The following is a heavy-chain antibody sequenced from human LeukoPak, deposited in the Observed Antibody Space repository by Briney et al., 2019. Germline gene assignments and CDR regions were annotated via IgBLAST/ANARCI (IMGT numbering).Heavy chain of an antibody. CDR3: AKDPKLLDYFDY. CDR2: IYSGGAT. D-gene: IGHD2-15*01. CDR1: GFTVSRDY. J-gene: IGHJ4*02. V-gene: IGHV3-66*01. Sequence: GGSLRLSCAASGFTVSRDYMSWVRQAPGKGLEWVSVIYSGGATYYADSVKGRFTISRDNSKNTVYLQMNSLRAEDTAVYYCAKDPKLLDYFDYWGQGTLVTVSS.